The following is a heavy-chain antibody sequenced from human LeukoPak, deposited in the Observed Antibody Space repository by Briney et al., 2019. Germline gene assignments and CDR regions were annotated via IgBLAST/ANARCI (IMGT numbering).Heavy chain of an antibody. CDR2: ISYDGSNK. V-gene: IGHV3-30-3*01. J-gene: IGHJ6*02. CDR1: GFTSSSYA. D-gene: IGHD2-15*01. CDR3: ASRTMYEIVVVVAATDGFGMDV. Sequence: GGSLRLSCAASGFTSSSYAMHWVRQAPGKGLEWVAVISYDGSNKYYADSVKGRFTISRDNSKNTLYLQMNSLRAEDTAVYYCASRTMYEIVVVVAATDGFGMDVWGQGTTVTVSS.